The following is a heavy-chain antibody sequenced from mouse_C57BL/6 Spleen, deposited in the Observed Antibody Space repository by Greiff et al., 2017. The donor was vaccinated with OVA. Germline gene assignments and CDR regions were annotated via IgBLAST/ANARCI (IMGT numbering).Heavy chain of an antibody. V-gene: IGHV1-69*01. J-gene: IGHJ4*01. CDR3: ARGGYSNPYAMDY. D-gene: IGHD2-5*01. Sequence: VQLQQPGAELVMPGASVKLSCKASGYTFTSYWMHWVKQRPGQGLEWIGEIDPSDSYTNYNQKFKGKSTLTLDKSSSTAYMQLSSLTSEDSAVYYCARGGYSNPYAMDYWGQGTSVTVSS. CDR2: IDPSDSYT. CDR1: GYTFTSYW.